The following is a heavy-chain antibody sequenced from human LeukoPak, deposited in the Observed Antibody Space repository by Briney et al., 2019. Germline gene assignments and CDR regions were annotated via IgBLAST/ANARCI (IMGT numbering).Heavy chain of an antibody. J-gene: IGHJ4*02. D-gene: IGHD6-19*01. V-gene: IGHV4-39*01. CDR1: GGSIRSGSNY. CDR2: MYYSGST. Sequence: SETLSLTCSVSGGSIRSGSNYWGWIRQPPGKGLEWIASMYYSGSTYCNPSLKSRVTISVDTSKNQFSLRLSSVTAADTALYYCARHPLKPVASYYFDYWGQGTLVTVSS. CDR3: ARHPLKPVASYYFDY.